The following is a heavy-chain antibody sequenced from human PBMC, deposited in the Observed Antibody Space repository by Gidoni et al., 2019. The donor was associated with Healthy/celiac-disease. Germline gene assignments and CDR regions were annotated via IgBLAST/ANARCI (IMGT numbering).Heavy chain of an antibody. V-gene: IGHV3-23*01. CDR3: AKERYCSGGSCSRGDAFDI. Sequence: EVQLLESGGGLVQPGGSLRLSCAASGFTFSSYAMRWVRQAPGKGLEWVSAISGSGGSTYYADSVKGRFTISRDNSKNTLYLQMNSLRAEDTAVYYCAKERYCSGGSCSRGDAFDIWGQGTMVTVSS. D-gene: IGHD2-15*01. CDR2: ISGSGGST. J-gene: IGHJ3*02. CDR1: GFTFSSYA.